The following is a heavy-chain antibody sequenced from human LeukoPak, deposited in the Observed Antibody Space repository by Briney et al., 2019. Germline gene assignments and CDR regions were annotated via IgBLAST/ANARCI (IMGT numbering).Heavy chain of an antibody. V-gene: IGHV3-23*01. CDR2: IFGSGGSP. CDR3: GKTTAGYSSGQKPAWPVDY. CDR1: GFTFGSFA. J-gene: IGHJ4*02. Sequence: GGSLRLSCEASGFTFGSFAMYWVRQAPGKGLEWIAGIFGSGGSPHYADSVKGRFTISRDNSKNTVYLQINSLRAEDTAVYYCGKTTAGYSSGQKPAWPVDYWGQGTLVTVSS. D-gene: IGHD5-18*01.